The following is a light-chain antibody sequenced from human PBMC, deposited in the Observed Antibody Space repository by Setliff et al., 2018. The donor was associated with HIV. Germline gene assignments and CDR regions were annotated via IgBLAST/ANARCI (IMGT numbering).Light chain of an antibody. CDR1: SSDVGSFNL. CDR3: SSYTTTSTTV. CDR2: EVS. Sequence: QSALAQPASVSGSPGQSITISCTGTSSDVGSFNLVSWYQQDPGKAPKLMIYEVSNRPSGVSNRFSGSKSGNTASLTISGLQADDEADYYCSSYTTTSTTVFGTGTKVTVL. J-gene: IGLJ1*01. V-gene: IGLV2-14*02.